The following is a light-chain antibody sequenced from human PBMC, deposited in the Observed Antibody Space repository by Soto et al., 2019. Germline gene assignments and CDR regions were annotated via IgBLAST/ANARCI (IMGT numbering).Light chain of an antibody. J-gene: IGLJ1*01. CDR2: DVT. Sequence: QSALTQPASVSGSPGQSITISCTGTSSDIGGYNYVSWYQQHPGRAPKLMIYDVTKRPSGVSNRFSGSKSGNTASLTISGLQAEDEADYYCSSYTSSNSYVFGTGTKLTVL. CDR1: SSDIGGYNY. CDR3: SSYTSSNSYV. V-gene: IGLV2-14*01.